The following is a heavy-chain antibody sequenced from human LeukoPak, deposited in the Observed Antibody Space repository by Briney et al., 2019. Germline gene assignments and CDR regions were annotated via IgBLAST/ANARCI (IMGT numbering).Heavy chain of an antibody. J-gene: IGHJ4*02. V-gene: IGHV1-8*01. CDR3: ARSRGYSGYDYDY. D-gene: IGHD5-12*01. CDR1: GYTFTSYD. Sequence: GASVKVSCKASGYTFTSYDINWVRQATGQGLEWMGWMNPNSGNTGYAQKFQGRVTKTRNTSISTAYMELSSLRSEDTAVYYCARSRGYSGYDYDYWGQGTLVTVSS. CDR2: MNPNSGNT.